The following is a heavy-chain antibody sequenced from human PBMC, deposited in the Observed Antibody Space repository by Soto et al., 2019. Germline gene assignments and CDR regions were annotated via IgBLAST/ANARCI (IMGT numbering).Heavy chain of an antibody. D-gene: IGHD6-19*01. V-gene: IGHV3-30-3*01. Sequence: GSLRLSCAASGFTFRGFPMHWVRQAPGKGLEWVALISSDTSIKNYADSVKGRFTISRDNSRTTLYLQMDSLRTEDTAVYFCARASGWYYFDYWGQGA. J-gene: IGHJ4*02. CDR1: GFTFRGFP. CDR3: ARASGWYYFDY. CDR2: ISSDTSIK.